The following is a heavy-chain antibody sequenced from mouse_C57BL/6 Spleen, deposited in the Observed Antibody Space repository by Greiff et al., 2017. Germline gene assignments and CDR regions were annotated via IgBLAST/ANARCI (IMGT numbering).Heavy chain of an antibody. D-gene: IGHD1-1*01. CDR1: GYTFTDYN. V-gene: IGHV1-18*01. CDR2: INPNNGGT. J-gene: IGHJ2*01. Sequence: VHVKQSGPELVKPGASVKIPCKASGYTFTDYNMDWVKQSHGKSLEWIGDINPNNGGTIYNQKFKGKATLTVDKSSSTAYMELRSLTSEDTAVYYCARGGLLRYPLYYFDYWGQGTTLTVSS. CDR3: ARGGLLRYPLYYFDY.